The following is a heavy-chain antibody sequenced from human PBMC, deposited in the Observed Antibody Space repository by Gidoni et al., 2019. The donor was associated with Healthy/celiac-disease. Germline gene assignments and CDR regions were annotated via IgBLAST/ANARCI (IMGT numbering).Heavy chain of an antibody. V-gene: IGHV4-34*01. CDR3: ARGRYSSGWYRFDY. Sequence: QVQLQQGGAGLLKPSETLSLTCAVYGGSFSGYYWSWIRQPPRKGLEWIVEVHHSGSTNYNPSLKSRVTISVDTSKTQFSLKLSSVTAADTAVYYGARGRYSSGWYRFDYWGQGPLVTVSS. D-gene: IGHD6-19*01. CDR1: GGSFSGYY. J-gene: IGHJ4*02. CDR2: VHHSGST.